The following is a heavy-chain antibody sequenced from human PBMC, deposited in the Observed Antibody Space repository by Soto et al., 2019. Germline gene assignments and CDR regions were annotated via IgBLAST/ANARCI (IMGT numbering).Heavy chain of an antibody. CDR1: GYTFTNYY. D-gene: IGHD6-13*01. Sequence: QVQLVQSGAEVKKTGASVKVSCKASGYTFTNYYIHWVRQAPGQGLEWMGIINPSGGSTSYAQKFQGRVTMTRDTSTSTVYMELSSLRSEDTAVYYCARVSSWSCFDHLGQGTLVTVSS. CDR3: ARVSSWSCFDH. J-gene: IGHJ4*02. V-gene: IGHV1-46*01. CDR2: INPSGGST.